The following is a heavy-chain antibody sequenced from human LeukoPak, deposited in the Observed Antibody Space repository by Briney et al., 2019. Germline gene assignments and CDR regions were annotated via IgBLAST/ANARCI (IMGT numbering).Heavy chain of an antibody. J-gene: IGHJ4*02. CDR2: ISGSGGST. V-gene: IGHV3-23*01. D-gene: IGHD6-19*01. CDR1: GFTFSSYA. Sequence: PGGSLRLSCAASGFTFSSYAMSWVRQAPGKGLEWVSAISGSGGSTYYADSVKGRFTISRDNSKNTLYLQMSSLRAADTAVYYCAKPYDNSAWYYFDYWGQGTLVTVSS. CDR3: AKPYDNSAWYYFDY.